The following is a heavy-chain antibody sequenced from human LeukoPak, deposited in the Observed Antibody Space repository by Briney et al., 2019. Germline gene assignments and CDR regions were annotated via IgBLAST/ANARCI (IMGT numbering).Heavy chain of an antibody. Sequence: GGSLRLSCAASGFSLTTYAMGWVRQAPGKGLEWVSVINDRGDSTYYADSVKGRCTISRDSSKNTLYLQMNSLRGEDTAVYYCAKGRWGLTINNFDIWGQGTMVTVSS. CDR2: INDRGDST. CDR1: GFSLTTYA. D-gene: IGHD3-9*01. V-gene: IGHV3-23*01. J-gene: IGHJ3*02. CDR3: AKGRWGLTINNFDI.